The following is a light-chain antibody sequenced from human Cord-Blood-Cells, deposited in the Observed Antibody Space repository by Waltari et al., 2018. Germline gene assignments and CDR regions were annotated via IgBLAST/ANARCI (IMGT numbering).Light chain of an antibody. CDR1: SSDVGGYNS. J-gene: IGLJ2*01. V-gene: IGLV2-14*01. Sequence: QSALTQPASVSGSPGQSITISCTGTSSDVGGYNSVSWYTQHPGKAPKLLLYDVSTRPSGVSKRFSGSKSGNTASLTISGLQAEDEADYYCSSYTSSSTLGFGGGTKLTVL. CDR2: DVS. CDR3: SSYTSSSTLG.